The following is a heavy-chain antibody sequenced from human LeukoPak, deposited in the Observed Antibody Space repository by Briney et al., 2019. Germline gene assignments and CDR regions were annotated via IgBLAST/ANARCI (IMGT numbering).Heavy chain of an antibody. CDR1: GFTFSSYA. Sequence: GGSLRLSCAASGFTFSSYAMTWVRQAPGKGLEWVSSISGSDGSTYYADFVKGRFTISRDNSKNTLYLQMNSLGAEDTAVYYCATRMYSSGWPDAFDIWGQGTMVTVSS. CDR2: ISGSDGST. J-gene: IGHJ3*02. CDR3: ATRMYSSGWPDAFDI. V-gene: IGHV3-23*01. D-gene: IGHD6-19*01.